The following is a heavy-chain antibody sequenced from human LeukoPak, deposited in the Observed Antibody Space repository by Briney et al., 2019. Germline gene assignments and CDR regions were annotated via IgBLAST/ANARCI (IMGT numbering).Heavy chain of an antibody. CDR3: ARHMYSGRYYGTDF. CDR1: GGSINSYY. CDR2: IYDSGNT. J-gene: IGHJ4*02. D-gene: IGHD1-26*01. V-gene: IGHV4-59*08. Sequence: SEALSLTCTVSGGSINSYYWSWIRQPPGKGLEWIGYIYDSGNTDYNPSLKSRVTISVDTSKNQFSLKLSSVTAADTAVYYCARHMYSGRYYGTDFWGQGTLVTVSS.